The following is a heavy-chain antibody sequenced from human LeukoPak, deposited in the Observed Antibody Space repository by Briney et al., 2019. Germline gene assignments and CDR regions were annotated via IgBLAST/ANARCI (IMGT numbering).Heavy chain of an antibody. CDR3: ARERDGYNYADY. V-gene: IGHV3-21*01. CDR2: ISGSSDYI. J-gene: IGHJ4*02. D-gene: IGHD5-24*01. CDR1: GFTFSTYS. Sequence: GGSLRLSCAASGFTFSTYSINWVRQAPGKGLEWVSWISGSSDYISFADSVKGRFTIARDNAKKLVHLQMNSLRAEDTAVYYCARERDGYNYADYWGQGTLVTVSS.